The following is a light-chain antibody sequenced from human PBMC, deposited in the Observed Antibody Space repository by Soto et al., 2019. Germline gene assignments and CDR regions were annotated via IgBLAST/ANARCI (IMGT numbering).Light chain of an antibody. CDR1: QGISSY. J-gene: IGKJ2*01. CDR3: QPYYSYPLYT. Sequence: AIRMTQSPSSFSASTGDRVTITCRASQGISSYLAWYQQKPGKAPKLLIYAASTLQSGVPSRFSGSGSRPNFTLTISCLQSAAFATSYCQPYYSYPLYTFGTGNKLEIK. CDR2: AAS. V-gene: IGKV1-8*01.